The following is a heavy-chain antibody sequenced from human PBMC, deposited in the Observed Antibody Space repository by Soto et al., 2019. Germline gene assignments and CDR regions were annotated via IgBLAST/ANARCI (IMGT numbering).Heavy chain of an antibody. CDR1: GFTVNNHA. V-gene: IGHV3-23*01. J-gene: IGHJ1*01. Sequence: EVQLLESGGGLVQPGGSLRLSCAASGFTVNNHAMHWVRQAPGEGLEWVSGFAGDFINTRYADSVRGRFTISRDTSKNMLSPKRDGVRVEDTAIFSWGKGGGRAGGGLALGGQGALVTVSS. CDR2: FAGDFINT. D-gene: IGHD3-16*01. CDR3: GKGGGRAGGGLAL.